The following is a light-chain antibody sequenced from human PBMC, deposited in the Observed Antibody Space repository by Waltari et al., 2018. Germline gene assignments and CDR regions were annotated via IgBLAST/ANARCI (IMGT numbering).Light chain of an antibody. V-gene: IGKV3-11*01. CDR2: DAS. CDR3: QQRRNWPLT. J-gene: IGKJ4*01. Sequence: EIVLTQSPAIRSFSPEERATLSRRASQSVGTYLAWYQQRPGQSPRLLISDASYRATGIPARFIGSGSETDFTLTISSLQPEDFAVYYCQQRRNWPLTFGGGTRVQI. CDR1: QSVGTY.